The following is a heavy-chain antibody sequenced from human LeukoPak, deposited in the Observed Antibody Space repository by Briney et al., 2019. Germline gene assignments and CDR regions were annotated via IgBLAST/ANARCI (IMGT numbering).Heavy chain of an antibody. V-gene: IGHV3-23*01. CDR3: AKDAARTTGTTALYYYGMDV. J-gene: IGHJ6*02. Sequence: GGSLRLSCAASGFTFSSYAMSWVRQAPGKGLEWVSAISGSGGSTYYADSVKGRFTISRDNSKNTLYLQMNSLRVEDTAVYYCAKDAARTTGTTALYYYGMDVWGQGTSVTVSS. CDR2: ISGSGGST. D-gene: IGHD1-1*01. CDR1: GFTFSSYA.